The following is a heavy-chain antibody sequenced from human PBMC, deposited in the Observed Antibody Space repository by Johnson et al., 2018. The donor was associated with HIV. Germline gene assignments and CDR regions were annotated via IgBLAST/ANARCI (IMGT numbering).Heavy chain of an antibody. CDR3: AKDFVEFWGRPADAFDI. D-gene: IGHD3-16*01. CDR2: ISYDGSDK. V-gene: IGHV3-30*19. J-gene: IGHJ3*02. Sequence: VQLVESGGGVVQPGGSLRLSCAASGFAFSSYGMHWVRQAPAKGLEWVAVISYDGSDKDYADSVKGRFTISRDSSKNTLYLQMNSLRVEDTAVYYCAKDFVEFWGRPADAFDIWGQGTMVTVSS. CDR1: GFAFSSYG.